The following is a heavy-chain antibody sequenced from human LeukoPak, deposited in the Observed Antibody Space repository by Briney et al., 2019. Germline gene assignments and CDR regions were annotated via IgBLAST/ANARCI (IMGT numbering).Heavy chain of an antibody. D-gene: IGHD3-9*01. CDR1: GGSISSGGYY. V-gene: IGHV4-61*08. Sequence: SQTLPLTCTVSGGSISSGGYYWSWIRQPPGKGLEWIGYIYYSGSTNYNPSLKSRVTISVDTSKNQFSLKLSSVTAADTAVYYCARLKILTGIDYWGQGTVVTVSS. J-gene: IGHJ4*02. CDR2: IYYSGST. CDR3: ARLKILTGIDY.